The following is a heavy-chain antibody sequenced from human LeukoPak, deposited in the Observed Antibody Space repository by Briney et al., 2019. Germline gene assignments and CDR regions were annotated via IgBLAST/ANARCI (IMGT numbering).Heavy chain of an antibody. CDR1: GYTFTSYD. CDR2: MNPNSGNT. V-gene: IGHV1-8*01. J-gene: IGHJ4*02. D-gene: IGHD6-6*01. CDR3: ARVIAARRGFGRFPLDY. Sequence: GESLKISCKGSGYTFTSYDINWVRQATGQGLEWMGWMNPNSGNTGYAQKLQGRVTMTTDTSTSTAYMELRSLRSDDTAVYYCARVIAARRGFGRFPLDYWGQGTLVTVSS.